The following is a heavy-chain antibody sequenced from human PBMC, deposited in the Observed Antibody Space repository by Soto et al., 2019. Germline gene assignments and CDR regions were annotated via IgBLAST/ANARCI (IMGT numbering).Heavy chain of an antibody. J-gene: IGHJ6*02. D-gene: IGHD3-10*01. V-gene: IGHV1-18*01. CDR1: GYTFTSYG. CDR3: ARDRLLWFGPAPETYYYYYYGMDV. CDR2: ISAYNGNT. Sequence: GASVKVSCKASGYTFTSYGISWVRQAPGQGLEWMGWISAYNGNTNYAQKLQGRVTMTTDTSTSTAYMELRSLRSDDTAVYYCARDRLLWFGPAPETYYYYYYGMDVWGQGTTVTVSS.